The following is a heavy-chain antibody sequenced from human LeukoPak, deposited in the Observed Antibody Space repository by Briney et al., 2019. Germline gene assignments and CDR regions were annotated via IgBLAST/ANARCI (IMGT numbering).Heavy chain of an antibody. CDR1: GFTVSSNY. J-gene: IGHJ4*02. Sequence: PGGSLRLSCAASGFTVSSNYMSWVRQAPGKGLEWVSVIYSGGSTYYADSVKGRFTISRDNSKNTLYLQMNSLRAEDTAVYYCARGRFWSGYLFDYWGQGTLVTVSS. D-gene: IGHD3-3*01. V-gene: IGHV3-53*01. CDR3: ARGRFWSGYLFDY. CDR2: IYSGGST.